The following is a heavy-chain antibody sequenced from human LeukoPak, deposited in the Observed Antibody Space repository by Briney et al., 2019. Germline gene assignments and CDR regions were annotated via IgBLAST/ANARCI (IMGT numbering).Heavy chain of an antibody. V-gene: IGHV3-11*01. CDR3: ARDYAEYTYYYDSSGQGFDY. CDR2: ISSSGNTI. J-gene: IGHJ4*02. Sequence: GGSLRLSCAASGFTFSDYYMSWIRQAPGKGLEWVSYISSSGNTIYYADSVKGRFTISRDNAKSSLYLQMNSLRAEDTAVYYCARDYAEYTYYYDSSGQGFDYWGQGTLVTVSS. CDR1: GFTFSDYY. D-gene: IGHD3-22*01.